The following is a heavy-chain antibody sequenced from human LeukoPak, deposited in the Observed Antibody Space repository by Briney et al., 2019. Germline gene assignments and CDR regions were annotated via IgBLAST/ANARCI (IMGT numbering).Heavy chain of an antibody. CDR1: GFTFSSYS. Sequence: GGSLRLSCAASGFTFSSYSMNWVRQAPGKGLEWVSSISSSSSYIYYADSVKGRFTISRDNAKNSLYLQMNSLRAEGTAVYYCARGGGSGSYYPDYWGQGTLVTVSS. CDR3: ARGGGSGSYYPDY. V-gene: IGHV3-21*01. J-gene: IGHJ4*02. D-gene: IGHD1-26*01. CDR2: ISSSSSYI.